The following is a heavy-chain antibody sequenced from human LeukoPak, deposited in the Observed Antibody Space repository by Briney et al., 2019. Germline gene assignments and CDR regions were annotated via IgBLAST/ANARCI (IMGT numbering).Heavy chain of an antibody. V-gene: IGHV4-30-4*01. J-gene: IGHJ4*02. CDR2: IYYSGIT. D-gene: IGHD3-22*01. CDR1: GDSISNGDYY. Sequence: SQTLSLTCTVSGDSISNGDYYWSWIRQTPGKGLEWIGYIYYSGITYYNPSLRSRVTISVDTSKNQFSLRLRSVTAADTAMYYCAREAYYYDISGYYPSEIDYWGQGTLVTVSS. CDR3: AREAYYYDISGYYPSEIDY.